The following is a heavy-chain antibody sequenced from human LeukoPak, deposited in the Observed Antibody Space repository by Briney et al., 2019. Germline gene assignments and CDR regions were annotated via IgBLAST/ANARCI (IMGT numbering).Heavy chain of an antibody. CDR1: GFTFSSYE. CDR3: AREIFRISGTNERDY. Sequence: PGGSLRLSCAASGFTFSSYEMNWVRQAPGKGLEWVSYISSSGSTIYYADSVKGRFTISRDNAEKSLYLQMNSLRAEDTAVYYCAREIFRISGTNERDYWGQGTLVTVSS. D-gene: IGHD1-26*01. CDR2: ISSSGSTI. J-gene: IGHJ4*02. V-gene: IGHV3-48*03.